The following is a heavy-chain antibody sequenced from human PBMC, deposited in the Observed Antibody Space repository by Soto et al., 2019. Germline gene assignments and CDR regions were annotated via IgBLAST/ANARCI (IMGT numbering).Heavy chain of an antibody. D-gene: IGHD3-10*01. CDR3: ARDYMVRGVMRWFDP. Sequence: QVQLQESGPGLVKPWGTLSLTCAVSGGSISSSNWWSWVRQPPGKGLEWIGEIYHSGNTNYNPSLKSRVTISVDKSKNQFSLKLSSVTAADTAVYYCARDYMVRGVMRWFDPWGQGTLVTVSS. J-gene: IGHJ5*02. V-gene: IGHV4-4*02. CDR1: GGSISSSNW. CDR2: IYHSGNT.